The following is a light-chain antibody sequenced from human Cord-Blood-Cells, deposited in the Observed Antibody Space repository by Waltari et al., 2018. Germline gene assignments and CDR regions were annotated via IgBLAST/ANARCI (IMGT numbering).Light chain of an antibody. Sequence: DIQMTQSPSSLSASVGDRVTITCQASQDISNYLNWYQQKPGKAPKLLIYDASNVETGVPSRFSGSGSGTDFTFTISSLQPEDRATYYCQQYDSLPWTFGQGTKVEIK. CDR1: QDISNY. CDR2: DAS. CDR3: QQYDSLPWT. J-gene: IGKJ1*01. V-gene: IGKV1-33*01.